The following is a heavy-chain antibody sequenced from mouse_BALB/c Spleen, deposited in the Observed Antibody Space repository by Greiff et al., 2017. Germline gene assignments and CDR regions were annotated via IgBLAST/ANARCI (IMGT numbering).Heavy chain of an antibody. J-gene: IGHJ4*01. CDR3: ARGFITTATRAMDY. Sequence: DVMLVESGGGLVKPGGSLKLSCAASGFTFSSYAMSWVRQTPEKRLEWVASISSGGSTYYPDSVKGRFTISRDNARNILYLQMSSLRSEDTAMYYCARGFITTATRAMDYWGQGTSVTVSS. CDR2: ISSGGST. D-gene: IGHD1-2*01. CDR1: GFTFSSYA. V-gene: IGHV5-6-5*01.